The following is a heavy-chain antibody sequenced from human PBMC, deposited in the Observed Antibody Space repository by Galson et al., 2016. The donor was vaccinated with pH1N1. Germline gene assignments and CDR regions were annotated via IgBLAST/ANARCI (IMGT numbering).Heavy chain of an antibody. D-gene: IGHD6-19*01. Sequence: SETLSLTCAVYGGSFRGYYWSWIRQPPGKGLEWIGEINHGERTNYNPSLEGRVALSLDMSKNQIPLRLMSVTAADTAVYFCARHSTSGFPTIEVAARRRPFDVWGQGTLVTVSS. CDR1: GGSFRGYY. J-gene: IGHJ3*01. V-gene: IGHV4-34*01. CDR3: ARHSTSGFPTIEVAARRRPFDV. CDR2: INHGERT.